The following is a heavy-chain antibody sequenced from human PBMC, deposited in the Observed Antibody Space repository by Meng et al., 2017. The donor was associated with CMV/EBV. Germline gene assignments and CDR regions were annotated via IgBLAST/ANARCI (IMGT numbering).Heavy chain of an antibody. Sequence: GGSLRLSCAASGFTFSSYAMHWVRQAPGKGLEWVAVISYDGSNKYYADSVKGRFTIFRDNSKNTLYLQMNSLRAEDTAVYYCARGVRTIQAAEYDYWGQGTLVTVSS. D-gene: IGHD2-15*01. CDR3: ARGVRTIQAAEYDY. CDR2: ISYDGSNK. CDR1: GFTFSSYA. J-gene: IGHJ4*02. V-gene: IGHV3-30-3*01.